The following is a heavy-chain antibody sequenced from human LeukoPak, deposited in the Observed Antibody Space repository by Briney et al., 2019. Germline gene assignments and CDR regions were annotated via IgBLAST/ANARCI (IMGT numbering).Heavy chain of an antibody. V-gene: IGHV4-34*01. D-gene: IGHD2-21*02. Sequence: SETLSLTCAVYGGSFSGYYWSWIRQPPGKGLEWIGEINHSGSTNYNPPLKSRVTISVDTSKNQFSLKLTSVTAADTAVYYCVRDRCGGDCYPNWFDPWGQGTLVTVSS. CDR1: GGSFSGYY. J-gene: IGHJ5*02. CDR3: VRDRCGGDCYPNWFDP. CDR2: INHSGST.